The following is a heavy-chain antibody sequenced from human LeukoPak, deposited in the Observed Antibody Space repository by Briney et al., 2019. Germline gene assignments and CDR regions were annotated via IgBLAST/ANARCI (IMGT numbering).Heavy chain of an antibody. J-gene: IGHJ2*01. CDR2: IHPGDSDA. Sequence: GESLKISCKGSGYSFTSYWISWVRQMPGKGLEWMGIIHPGDSDARYSPSFQGQVTISVDKSITTAYVQWSSLKASDTAMYYCARPYCNSASCYGNWYFDLWGRGTLVTVSS. V-gene: IGHV5-51*01. CDR1: GYSFTSYW. D-gene: IGHD2/OR15-2a*01. CDR3: ARPYCNSASCYGNWYFDL.